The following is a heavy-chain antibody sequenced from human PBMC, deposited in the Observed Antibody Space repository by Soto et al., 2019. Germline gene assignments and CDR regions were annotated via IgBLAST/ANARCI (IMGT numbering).Heavy chain of an antibody. CDR3: ARDRGYDAHDYYYNAMDV. CDR2: IRGFSPYT. Sequence: GGSQRLDYISSGFNFRTYTMNRVRQAPGKGLEWVSGIRGFSPYTFYAESVKGRFTISRDNAKNSLYLQMNSLRAEDTAVYYCARDRGYDAHDYYYNAMDVWGQGTTVTVSS. D-gene: IGHD2-15*01. CDR1: GFNFRTYT. V-gene: IGHV3-21*01. J-gene: IGHJ6*02.